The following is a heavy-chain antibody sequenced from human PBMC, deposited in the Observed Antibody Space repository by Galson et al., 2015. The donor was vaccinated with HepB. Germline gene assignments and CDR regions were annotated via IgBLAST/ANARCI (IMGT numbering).Heavy chain of an antibody. D-gene: IGHD4/OR15-4a*01. Sequence: SLRLSCAASGFTFSSYWVSWVRQAPGKGLEWVAFVRHDGSNKYYADSVKGRFTISRDNSKNTLYLQVNSLRTEDTAVYYCAEDHLIMVLWGPDWYFDLWGRGTLVTVSS. CDR3: AEDHLIMVLWGPDWYFDL. CDR2: VRHDGSNK. CDR1: GFTFSSYW. J-gene: IGHJ2*01. V-gene: IGHV3-30*02.